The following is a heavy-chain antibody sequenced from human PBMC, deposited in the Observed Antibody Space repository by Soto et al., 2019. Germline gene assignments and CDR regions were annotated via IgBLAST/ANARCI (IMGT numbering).Heavy chain of an antibody. D-gene: IGHD4-17*01. CDR1: GFTFSSYA. V-gene: IGHV3-23*01. CDR3: VRRSTVSYYAVDV. Sequence: PGGSLRLSCAASGFTFSSYAMSWVRQAPGKGLEWVSAISGSGGSTYYADYVKGRFTMSRDNSKNLLYLQMNSLRTEDTALYYCVRRSTVSYYAVDVWGQGTTVTVSS. J-gene: IGHJ6*02. CDR2: ISGSGGST.